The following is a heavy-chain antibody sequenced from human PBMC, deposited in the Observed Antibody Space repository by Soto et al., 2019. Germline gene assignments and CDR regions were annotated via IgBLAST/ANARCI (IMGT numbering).Heavy chain of an antibody. CDR2: IYYTGST. CDR3: ARVQAPAQGYGMDV. Sequence: SETLSLTCNVSGGFISSGGYYWSWIRQHPGKGLEWIGHIYYTGSTYYNPSLKSRLIISVDTSKNQFSLKVTSVSAADTAVYYCARVQAPAQGYGMDVWGQGTKVTFSS. D-gene: IGHD6-6*01. CDR1: GGFISSGGYY. J-gene: IGHJ6*02. V-gene: IGHV4-31*03.